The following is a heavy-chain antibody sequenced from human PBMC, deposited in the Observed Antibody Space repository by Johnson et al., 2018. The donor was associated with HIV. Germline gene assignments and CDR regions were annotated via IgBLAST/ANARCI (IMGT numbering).Heavy chain of an antibody. CDR2: IYSGGNT. J-gene: IGHJ3*02. CDR1: RFTVSGNY. CDR3: AREVQTHAFDI. V-gene: IGHV3-66*01. D-gene: IGHD4-23*01. Sequence: VQLVESGGGVVQPGRSLRLSCAASRFTVSGNYMTWVRQAPGKGLEWVSVIYSGGNTYYADSVRGRFTISRDNAKNSLYLQMNSLRAGDTAVYYCAREVQTHAFDIWGQGTMVTVSS.